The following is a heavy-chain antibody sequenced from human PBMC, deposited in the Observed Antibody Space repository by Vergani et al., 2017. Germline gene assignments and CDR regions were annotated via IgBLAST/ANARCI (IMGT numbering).Heavy chain of an antibody. CDR1: GFTFDDYA. V-gene: IGHV3-9*01. CDR2: IRWNSGSI. Sequence: EVQLVESGGGLVQPGRSLRLSCAASGFTFDDYAMHWVRQAPGKGLGWVSGIRWNSGSIGYADSVKGRVTISRDNAKNSLYLQMNSLRAEDTALYYCAKRLVRIEGFDYWGEGTLVTVSS. J-gene: IGHJ4*02. CDR3: AKRLVRIEGFDY. D-gene: IGHD6-19*01.